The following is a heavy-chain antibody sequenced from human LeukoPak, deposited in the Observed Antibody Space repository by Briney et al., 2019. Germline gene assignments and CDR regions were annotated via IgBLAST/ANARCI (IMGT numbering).Heavy chain of an antibody. J-gene: IGHJ4*02. CDR3: ARGCGYHTVDY. CDR2: IYYSGST. D-gene: IGHD6-25*01. CDR1: GGSISSSSYY. V-gene: IGHV4-39*01. Sequence: SETLSLTCTVSGGSISSSSYYWGWIRQPPGKGLEWIGSIYYSGSTYYNPSLKSRVTISVDTSKNQFSLKLSSVTAADTAVYYCARGCGYHTVDYWGQGTLVTVSS.